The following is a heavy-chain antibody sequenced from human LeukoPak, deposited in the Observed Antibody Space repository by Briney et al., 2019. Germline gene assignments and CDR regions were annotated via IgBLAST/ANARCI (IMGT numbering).Heavy chain of an antibody. D-gene: IGHD6-13*01. V-gene: IGHV4-59*08. CDR1: GGSFSGYC. Sequence: SETLSLTCAVYGGSFSGYCWSWIRQPPGKGLEWIGYIYYSGSTNYNPSLKSRVTISVDTSKNQFSLKLSSVTAADTAVYYCARHSKQLPTFPLDYWGQGTLVTVSS. J-gene: IGHJ4*02. CDR2: IYYSGST. CDR3: ARHSKQLPTFPLDY.